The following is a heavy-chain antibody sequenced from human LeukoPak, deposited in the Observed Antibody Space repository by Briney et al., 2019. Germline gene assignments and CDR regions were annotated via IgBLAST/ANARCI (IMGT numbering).Heavy chain of an antibody. V-gene: IGHV4-34*01. CDR1: GGSFRGYY. CDR3: ARGYSSSWWSGAPYHYYYMGV. Sequence: SEPLSLTCAVYGGSFRGYYWSWIRKPPGKGLEWIGEINQSGSTNYNPSLKSRVTISVDTSKNQFSLKLSSVTAADTAVYYCARGYSSSWWSGAPYHYYYMGVWGKGTTVTASS. D-gene: IGHD6-13*01. J-gene: IGHJ6*03. CDR2: INQSGST.